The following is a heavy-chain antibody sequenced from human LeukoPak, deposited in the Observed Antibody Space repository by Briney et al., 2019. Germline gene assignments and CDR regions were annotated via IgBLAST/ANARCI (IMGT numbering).Heavy chain of an antibody. CDR3: ARGAPMPYCSSTSCYAANYYYYMDV. CDR1: GYTFTSYD. D-gene: IGHD2-2*01. CDR2: MNPNSGNT. J-gene: IGHJ6*03. Sequence: GAPVKVSCKASGYTFTSYDINWVRQATGQGLKWMGWMNPNSGNTGYAQKFQGRVTMTRNTSISTAYMELSSLRSEDTAVYYCARGAPMPYCSSTSCYAANYYYYMDVWGKGTTVTVSS. V-gene: IGHV1-8*01.